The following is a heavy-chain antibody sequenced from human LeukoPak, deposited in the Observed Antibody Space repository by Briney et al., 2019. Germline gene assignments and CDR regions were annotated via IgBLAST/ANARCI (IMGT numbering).Heavy chain of an antibody. J-gene: IGHJ4*02. CDR1: GGSISSYY. CDR2: IYTSGST. Sequence: SETLSLTCTVSGGSISSYYWSWIRQPPGKGLEWIGYIYTSGSTNYNPSLKSRVTISVDTSKNQFSLKLSSVTAADTAVYYCARRSLYYYDSSGFDYWGQGTLVTVSS. D-gene: IGHD3-22*01. CDR3: ARRSLYYYDSSGFDY. V-gene: IGHV4-4*09.